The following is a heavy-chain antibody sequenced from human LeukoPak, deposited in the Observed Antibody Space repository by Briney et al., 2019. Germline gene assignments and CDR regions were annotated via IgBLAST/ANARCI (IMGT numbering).Heavy chain of an antibody. D-gene: IGHD2-15*01. CDR1: GYTFTVYY. CDR2: INPNSGGT. CDR3: ARVGLGYCRGGSCYEGGFDY. J-gene: IGHJ4*02. Sequence: GASVTVSCKASGYTFTVYYMHWVRQAPGQGLEWMGWINPNSGGTNYSQKFQGRVTMTRDTSISTAYMELSRLRSDDTAVYYCARVGLGYCRGGSCYEGGFDYWGQGTLVTVSS. V-gene: IGHV1-2*02.